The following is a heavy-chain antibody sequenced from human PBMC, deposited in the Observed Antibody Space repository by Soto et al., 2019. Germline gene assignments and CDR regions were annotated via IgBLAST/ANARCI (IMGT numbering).Heavy chain of an antibody. Sequence: GESLKISCKGSGYNFATNWIGWVRQMPGKGLEWMGIIYPGDSDTRYSPSFQGQVTVSADKSISTAYLQWNSLKASDTAIYYCARRGSGYCSSGSCWYFELWGRGTLVTVSS. J-gene: IGHJ2*01. CDR3: ARRGSGYCSSGSCWYFEL. D-gene: IGHD2-15*01. V-gene: IGHV5-51*01. CDR2: IYPGDSDT. CDR1: GYNFATNW.